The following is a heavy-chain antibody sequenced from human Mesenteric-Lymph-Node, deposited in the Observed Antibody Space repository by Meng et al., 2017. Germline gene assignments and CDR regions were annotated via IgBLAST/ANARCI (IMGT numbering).Heavy chain of an antibody. J-gene: IGHJ4*02. D-gene: IGHD3-16*02. CDR1: GFTFSSYE. V-gene: IGHV3-48*03. CDR2: ISSSGSTI. CDR3: ARDPAYDYVWGSYPSHFDY. Sequence: GGSLRLSCAASGFTFSSYEMNWVRQAPGKGLEWVSYISSSGSTIYYADSVKGRFTISRDNAKNSLYLQMNSLRAEDTAVYYCARDPAYDYVWGSYPSHFDYWGQGTLVTVSS.